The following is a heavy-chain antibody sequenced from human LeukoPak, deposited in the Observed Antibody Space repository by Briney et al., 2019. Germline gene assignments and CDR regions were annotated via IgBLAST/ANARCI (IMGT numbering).Heavy chain of an antibody. CDR3: ARGYSSGYLIFFDY. CDR1: GYTFTSYD. J-gene: IGHJ4*02. D-gene: IGHD3-22*01. CDR2: MNPNSGNT. Sequence: ASVKVSCKASGYTFTSYDINWVRQATGQGLEWMGWMNPNSGNTGYAQKFQGRVTMTRNSSISTAYMELSSLRSEDTAVYYCARGYSSGYLIFFDYWGQGTLVTVSS. V-gene: IGHV1-8*01.